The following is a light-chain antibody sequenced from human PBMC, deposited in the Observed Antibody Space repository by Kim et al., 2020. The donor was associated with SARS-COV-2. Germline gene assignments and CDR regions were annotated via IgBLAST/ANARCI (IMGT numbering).Light chain of an antibody. J-gene: IGLJ2*01. CDR1: KLGDKY. CDR3: QTWDSSAVL. Sequence: VSPGQPASIACSGDKLGDKYAGLYQHKPGQSPVRVIYQDTTRPSGIPERFSRSTSGNTATLTISGTQAIDAADYYCQTWDSSAVLFGGGTQLTVL. V-gene: IGLV3-1*01. CDR2: QDT.